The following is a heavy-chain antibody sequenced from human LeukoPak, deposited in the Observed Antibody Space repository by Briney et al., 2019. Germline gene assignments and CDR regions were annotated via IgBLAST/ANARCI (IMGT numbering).Heavy chain of an antibody. CDR2: IDYSGST. D-gene: IGHD3-10*01. Sequence: SETLSLTCTVSGGSFNSYYWSWIRQPPGKGLEWIGYIDYSGSTNYNPSLKSRVTISVDTSKNQFSLKLSSVTAADTAVYYCARLGVGVTMVRGVIGIFDYWGQGTLVTVSS. CDR3: ARLGVGVTMVRGVIGIFDY. J-gene: IGHJ4*02. V-gene: IGHV4-59*08. CDR1: GGSFNSYY.